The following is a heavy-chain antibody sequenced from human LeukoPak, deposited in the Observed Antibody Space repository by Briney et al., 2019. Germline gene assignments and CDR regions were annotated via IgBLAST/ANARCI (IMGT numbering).Heavy chain of an antibody. CDR3: ARWDPDYYDSSGYFDY. CDR2: IIPIFGTA. CDR1: GGTFISYA. J-gene: IGHJ4*02. V-gene: IGHV1-69*05. D-gene: IGHD3-22*01. Sequence: GASVTVSCKASGGTFISYAISWVRQAPGQGLEWMGGIIPIFGTANYAQKFQGRVTITTDESTSTAYMELSSLRSEDTAVYYCARWDPDYYDSSGYFDYWGQGTLVTVSS.